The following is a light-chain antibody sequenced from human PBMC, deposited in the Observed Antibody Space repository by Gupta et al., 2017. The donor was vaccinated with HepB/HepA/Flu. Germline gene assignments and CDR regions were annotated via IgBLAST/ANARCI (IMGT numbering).Light chain of an antibody. Sequence: ESVLTQSPAPLSLSPGERATLSCRASQSVSSYLAWYQQKPVQAPRLLIYDASNSATGIPARFSGSGSGADFTLTISSLGPEDFAVYYCQQRSNWPPLTFGGGTKVEIK. CDR3: QQRSNWPPLT. V-gene: IGKV3-11*01. CDR1: QSVSSY. J-gene: IGKJ4*01. CDR2: DAS.